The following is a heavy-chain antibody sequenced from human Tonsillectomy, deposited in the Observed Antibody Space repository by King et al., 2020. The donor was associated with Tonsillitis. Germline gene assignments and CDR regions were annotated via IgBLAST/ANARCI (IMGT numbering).Heavy chain of an antibody. J-gene: IGHJ5*02. V-gene: IGHV1-69*01. CDR3: ARDVRIVVAGRWFDP. Sequence: QLVQSGPEVKKAGSSVKVSCKTSGGTFSTHAITWVRQAPGQGLEWMGGIAPISATPNYAQKFKGRVTISADESTRTVYLELSSLRYDDTAVYFCARDVRIVVAGRWFDPWGQGTLVTVSS. CDR1: GGTFSTHA. D-gene: IGHD3-22*01. CDR2: IAPISATP.